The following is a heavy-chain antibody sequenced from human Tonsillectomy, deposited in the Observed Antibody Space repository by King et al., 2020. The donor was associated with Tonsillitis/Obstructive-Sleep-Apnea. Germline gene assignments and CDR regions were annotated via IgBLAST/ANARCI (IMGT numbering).Heavy chain of an antibody. V-gene: IGHV4-34*01. Sequence: VQLPQWGAGLLKPSETLSLTCGVYGGSFSGYYWRWIRQPPGKGLEWSGEIDHSGSTNYNPSLKSRITISEDTSKTQFSLNLSSVTAADTAIYYCAREITTGAFDIWGQGTMVTVSS. D-gene: IGHD3-3*01. CDR1: GGSFSGYY. CDR3: AREITTGAFDI. J-gene: IGHJ3*02. CDR2: IDHSGST.